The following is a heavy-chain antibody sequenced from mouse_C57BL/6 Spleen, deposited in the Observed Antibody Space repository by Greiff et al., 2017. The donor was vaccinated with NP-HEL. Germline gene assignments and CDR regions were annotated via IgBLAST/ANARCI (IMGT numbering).Heavy chain of an antibody. V-gene: IGHV5-17*01. J-gene: IGHJ2*01. CDR1: GFTFSDYG. CDR2: ISSGSSTI. CDR3: GREEYEGYYFDY. D-gene: IGHD2-14*01. Sequence: EVKLVESGGGLVKPGGSLKLSCAASGFTFSDYGMHWFRQAPEKGLEWVAYISSGSSTIYYADTVKGRFTISRDNAKNTLFLQMTSLRSEDTAMYYCGREEYEGYYFDYWGQGTTLTVSS.